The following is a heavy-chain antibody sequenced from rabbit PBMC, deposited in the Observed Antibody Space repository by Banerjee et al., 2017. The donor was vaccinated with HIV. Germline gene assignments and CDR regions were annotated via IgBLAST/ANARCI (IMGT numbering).Heavy chain of an antibody. V-gene: IGHV1S45*01. CDR3: ARDAGYAIYDYAFNL. CDR2: IHAGSSGST. J-gene: IGHJ4*01. CDR1: GFSFSSSYY. D-gene: IGHD6-1*01. Sequence: QEQLEESGGDLVKPGASLTLTCTASGFSFSSSYYMCWVRQAPGKGLEWIACIHAGSSGSTYYASWAKGRFTISKTSSTTVTLQMTSLTAADTATYFCARDAGYAIYDYAFNLWGQGTLVTVS.